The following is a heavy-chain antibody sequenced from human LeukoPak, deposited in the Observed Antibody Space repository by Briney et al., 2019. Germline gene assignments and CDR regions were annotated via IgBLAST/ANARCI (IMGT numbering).Heavy chain of an antibody. J-gene: IGHJ4*02. V-gene: IGHV1-58*02. Sequence: GASVKVSCKASGFTFTSSTIQWVRQARGQRLEWIGWIVAGSGNTNYAQKFQERVIITRDMSTTTVYMELSSLRSEDTAVYYCAGTPWFGELTLDYWGRGTLVTVSS. CDR1: GFTFTSST. CDR3: AGTPWFGELTLDY. D-gene: IGHD3-10*01. CDR2: IVAGSGNT.